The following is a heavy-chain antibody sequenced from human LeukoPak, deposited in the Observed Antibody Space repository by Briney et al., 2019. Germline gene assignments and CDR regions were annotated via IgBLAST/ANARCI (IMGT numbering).Heavy chain of an antibody. J-gene: IGHJ4*02. D-gene: IGHD6-13*01. CDR1: GFTFSSYE. CDR3: ARGYSSSWYLD. Sequence: GGSLRLSCAASGFTFSSYEMNWVRQAPGKGLEWVSYISSSGSTIYYADSVKGRFTISRDNAKKSLSLQMNSLRADDTAVYYCARGYSSSWYLDWGQGTLVTVSS. V-gene: IGHV3-48*03. CDR2: ISSSGSTI.